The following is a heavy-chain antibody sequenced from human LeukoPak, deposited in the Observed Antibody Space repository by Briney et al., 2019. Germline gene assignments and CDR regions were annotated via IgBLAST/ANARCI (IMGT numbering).Heavy chain of an antibody. CDR3: ARAEGTLHLDY. Sequence: PGGSMRLSCAASGFTFSSYWMSWVSQAPGKGLEWVANIKQDGSETYYMGSVKGRFTTSKNNAKNSLYLQMNSLRAEDTAVYYCARAEGTLHLDYWGQGTLVTVSS. CDR2: IKQDGSET. CDR1: GFTFSSYW. D-gene: IGHD3-10*01. V-gene: IGHV3-7*01. J-gene: IGHJ4*02.